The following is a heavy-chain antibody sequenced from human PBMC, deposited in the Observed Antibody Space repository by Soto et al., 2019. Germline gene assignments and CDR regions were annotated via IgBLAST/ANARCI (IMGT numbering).Heavy chain of an antibody. J-gene: IGHJ4*02. CDR1: GFTFSSFS. CDR3: AREEIGEQVVRYCDY. D-gene: IGHD6-13*01. CDR2: ISSSGMTI. V-gene: IGHV3-21*04. Sequence: EVQLVESGGGLVKPGGSLRLSCAASGFTFSSFSMNWVRQAPGKGLEWVSYISSSGMTIYYADSVKGRFTISRDNAKNSLYLEMSSLRAEDTAVYYCAREEIGEQVVRYCDYWGQGTLVTVSS.